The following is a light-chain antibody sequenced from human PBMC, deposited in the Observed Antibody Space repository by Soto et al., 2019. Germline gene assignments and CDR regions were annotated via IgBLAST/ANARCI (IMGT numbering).Light chain of an antibody. Sequence: EIVMTQSPATLSVSPGERATLSCRASQSLTNKLAWYQQKPGQAPRLLIYGAFTRATGVPDRFSGSGSGTEFTLTISSLQSEDFALCYCQEYNDWPPWTFGQGTQVELK. CDR1: QSLTNK. CDR3: QEYNDWPPWT. V-gene: IGKV3-15*01. J-gene: IGKJ1*01. CDR2: GAF.